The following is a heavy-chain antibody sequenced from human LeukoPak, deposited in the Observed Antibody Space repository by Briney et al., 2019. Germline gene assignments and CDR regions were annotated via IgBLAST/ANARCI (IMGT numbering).Heavy chain of an antibody. J-gene: IGHJ5*02. CDR1: GGTLSNYA. V-gene: IGHV1-69*05. CDR3: LRRQALRGRHRAFDP. CDR2: IIPMFGTA. Sequence: ASVKVSCKASGGTLSNYAMSWVRQAPGQGLEWLGGIIPMFGTAKYAQKFQGRVTITTDESTTTAYMELISLRFEDTAVYYCLRRQALRGRHRAFDPWGQGTLVTVTS. D-gene: IGHD6-25*01.